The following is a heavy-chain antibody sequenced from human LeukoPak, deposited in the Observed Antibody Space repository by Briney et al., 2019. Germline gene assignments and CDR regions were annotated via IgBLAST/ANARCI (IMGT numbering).Heavy chain of an antibody. CDR3: ARVARGGSYSYGYIDYYYYYYMDV. CDR1: GGSLSSSSYY. CDR2: IYYSGST. D-gene: IGHD5-18*01. V-gene: IGHV4-39*01. J-gene: IGHJ6*03. Sequence: SETLSLTCTVSGGSLSSSSYYWGWIRPPPGKGLEWFGRIYYSGSTYYNLSLKSRVTISVDTSKNQFSLKLSPVTAADTAVYYCARVARGGSYSYGYIDYYYYYYMDVWGKGTTVTVSS.